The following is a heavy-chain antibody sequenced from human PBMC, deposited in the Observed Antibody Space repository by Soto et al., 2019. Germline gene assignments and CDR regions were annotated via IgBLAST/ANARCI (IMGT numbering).Heavy chain of an antibody. Sequence: SETLSLTCTVSGGSISSDDYYWGWVRQLPGKGLEWIGSIYYTGGTFYNPSLKSRVTISVDTSKNQFSLRLSSVTAADTAVYYCATGRDVTGTKVPWGQGTLVT. J-gene: IGHJ5*02. V-gene: IGHV4-39*01. CDR1: GGSISSDDYY. D-gene: IGHD1-7*01. CDR2: IYYTGGT. CDR3: ATGRDVTGTKVP.